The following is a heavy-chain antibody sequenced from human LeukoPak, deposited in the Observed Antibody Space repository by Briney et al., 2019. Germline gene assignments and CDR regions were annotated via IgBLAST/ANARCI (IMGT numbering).Heavy chain of an antibody. Sequence: GGSLRLSCAASGFSFSEYTMNWVRQAPGKVLEWVSSISSSRTYIYYADSVRGRFTISRHNTKNSLFLQMDSVRVEDTAVYYCARAIGDDEEGYWGQGTLVTVSS. CDR1: GFSFSEYT. J-gene: IGHJ4*02. CDR2: ISSSRTYI. CDR3: ARAIGDDEEGY. V-gene: IGHV3-21*01. D-gene: IGHD2-8*01.